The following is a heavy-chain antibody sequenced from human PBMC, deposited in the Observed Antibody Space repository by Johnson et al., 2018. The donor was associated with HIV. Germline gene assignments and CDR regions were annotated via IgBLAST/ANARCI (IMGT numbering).Heavy chain of an antibody. CDR3: ARGLRWSSGLDGYACDI. D-gene: IGHD6-19*01. Sequence: VQLVESGGGLVQPGRSLRLSCVASGFTFDEYAMHWVRQAPGKGLEWVSGIRWNGGGEDYADSVKGRFPISRDNSKNTLYLQMNSVRAEDTAVYYCARGLRWSSGLDGYACDIWGQGTMVTVSS. J-gene: IGHJ3*02. CDR1: GFTFDEYA. V-gene: IGHV3-9*01. CDR2: IRWNGGGE.